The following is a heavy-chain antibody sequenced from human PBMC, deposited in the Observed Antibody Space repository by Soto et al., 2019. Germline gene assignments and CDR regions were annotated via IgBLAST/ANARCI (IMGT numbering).Heavy chain of an antibody. CDR3: AKDISAHSRTGFDY. D-gene: IGHD3-10*01. CDR1: GFTFDDYA. CDR2: ISWNSGSI. J-gene: IGHJ4*02. V-gene: IGHV3-9*01. Sequence: PRLSCAASGFTFDDYAMHWVRQAPGKGLEWVSGISWNSGSIGYADSVKGRFTISRDNAKNSLYLQMNSLRAEDTALYYCAKDISAHSRTGFDYWGQGTLVTVSS.